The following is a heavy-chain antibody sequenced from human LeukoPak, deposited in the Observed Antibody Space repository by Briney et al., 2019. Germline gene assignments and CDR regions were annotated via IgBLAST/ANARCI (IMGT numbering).Heavy chain of an antibody. CDR2: ISSSGSTI. CDR3: ARDQRRPEYCSGGSCYVDY. Sequence: PGGSLRLSCAASGFTFSDYYMSWIRQAPGKGLEWVSYISSSGSTIYYADSVKGRFTISRDNAKNSLYLQMNSLRAEDTAAYYCARDQRRPEYCSGGSCYVDYWGQGTLVTVSS. J-gene: IGHJ4*02. V-gene: IGHV3-11*01. D-gene: IGHD2-15*01. CDR1: GFTFSDYY.